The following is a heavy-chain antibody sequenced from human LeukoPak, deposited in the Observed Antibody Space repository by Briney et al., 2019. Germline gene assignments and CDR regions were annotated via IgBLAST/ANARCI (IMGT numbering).Heavy chain of an antibody. CDR3: ARDSETYYDFWSGYSFNNWFDP. CDR2: MNPNSGNT. V-gene: IGHV1-8*03. J-gene: IGHJ5*02. CDR1: GYTFTSYY. Sequence: ASVKVSCKASGYTFTSYYMHWVRQAPGQGLEWLGWMNPNSGNTGYAQKFQGRVTITRNTSISTAYMELSSLRSDDTAVYYCARDSETYYDFWSGYSFNNWFDPWGQGTLVTVSS. D-gene: IGHD3-3*01.